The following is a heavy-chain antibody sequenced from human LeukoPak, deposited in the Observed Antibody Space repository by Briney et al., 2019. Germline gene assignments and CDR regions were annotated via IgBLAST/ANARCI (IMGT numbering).Heavy chain of an antibody. CDR2: ISSSSSYI. CDR1: GFTFSSYS. V-gene: IGHV3-21*01. D-gene: IGHD5-18*01. Sequence: GESLKISCAASGFTFSSYSMNWVRQAPGKGLEWVSSISSSSSYIYYADSVKGRFTISRDNAKNSLYLQMNSLRAEDTAVYYCARDLSAMVMNDAFDIWGQGTMVTVSS. J-gene: IGHJ3*02. CDR3: ARDLSAMVMNDAFDI.